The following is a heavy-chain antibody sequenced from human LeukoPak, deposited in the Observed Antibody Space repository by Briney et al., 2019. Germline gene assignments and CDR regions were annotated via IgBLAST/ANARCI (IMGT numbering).Heavy chain of an antibody. D-gene: IGHD6-19*01. CDR1: GFTVSSNY. Sequence: PGGSLRLSCAASGFTVSSNYMSWVRQAPEKGLEWVSVIYSGGSTYYADSVKGRFTVSRDNSKNTLSLQMNSLRAEDTAVYYCARGALPVASRYFDYWGQGTLVTVSS. V-gene: IGHV3-53*01. J-gene: IGHJ4*02. CDR2: IYSGGST. CDR3: ARGALPVASRYFDY.